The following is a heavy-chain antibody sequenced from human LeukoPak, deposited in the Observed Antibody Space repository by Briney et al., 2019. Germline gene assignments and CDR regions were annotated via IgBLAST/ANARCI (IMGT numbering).Heavy chain of an antibody. CDR2: INHSGST. CDR3: ARGHSPDIVATKGYFDY. D-gene: IGHD5-12*01. CDR1: GGSFSGYY. Sequence: PSETLSLTCAVYGGSFSGYYWSWIRQPPGKGLEWIGEINHSGSTNYNPSLKSRVTISVDTSKNQFSLKLGSVTAADPAVYYCARGHSPDIVATKGYFDYWGQGTLVTVSS. V-gene: IGHV4-34*01. J-gene: IGHJ4*02.